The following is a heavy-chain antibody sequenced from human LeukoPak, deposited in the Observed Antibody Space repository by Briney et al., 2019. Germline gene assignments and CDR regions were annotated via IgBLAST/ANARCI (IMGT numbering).Heavy chain of an antibody. CDR1: GGSISGYY. V-gene: IGHV4-38-2*02. D-gene: IGHD6-25*01. CDR3: ARLADYYYYMDV. CDR2: IYHSGST. Sequence: SETLSLACTVSGGSISGYYWGWIRQPPGKGLEWIGSIYHSGSTYYNPSLKSRVTISVDTSKKQFSLRLNSVTAADTAVYYCARLADYYYYMDVWGKGTTVTVSS. J-gene: IGHJ6*03.